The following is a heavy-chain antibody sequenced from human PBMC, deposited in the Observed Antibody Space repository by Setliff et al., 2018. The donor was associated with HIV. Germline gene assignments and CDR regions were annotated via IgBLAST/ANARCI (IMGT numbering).Heavy chain of an antibody. Sequence: GASVKVSCKTSDYIFLSYGISWVRRAPGQGLEWMGWVSPYNGDTKYAQKFQGRVTMTTDTSARTGYMELRNLRSDDTAVYYCARYNFWSGYESDYWGQGTLVTVSS. CDR3: ARYNFWSGYESDY. V-gene: IGHV1-18*01. D-gene: IGHD3-3*01. CDR1: DYIFLSYG. CDR2: VSPYNGDT. J-gene: IGHJ4*02.